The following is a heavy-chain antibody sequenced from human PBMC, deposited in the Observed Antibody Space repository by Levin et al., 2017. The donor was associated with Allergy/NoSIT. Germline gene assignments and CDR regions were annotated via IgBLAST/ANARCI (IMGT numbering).Heavy chain of an antibody. CDR3: ARDDGFINNFDS. V-gene: IGHV4-30-2*01. CDR1: NGSISNGGFA. Sequence: SETLSLTCAVSNGSISNGGFAWGWIRQTPGKGLEWIGYIYSSGTTFYNPSLKSRVTISLDRSKNEFSLKLTSVTAADTAVYFCARDDGFINNFDSWGQGTLVSVSS. CDR2: IYSSGTT. J-gene: IGHJ4*02. D-gene: IGHD5-24*01.